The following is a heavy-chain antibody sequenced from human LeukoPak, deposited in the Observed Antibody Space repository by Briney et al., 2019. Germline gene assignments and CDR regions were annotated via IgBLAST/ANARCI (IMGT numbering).Heavy chain of an antibody. Sequence: SETLSLTCTVSGGSISSHYWSWIRQPAGKGLEWIGRIQTSGSTNYNPSFKNRITMSIDVSKNRFSLKLSSMTAADTAVYYCARDANGVDYWGQGTLVTVSS. J-gene: IGHJ4*02. CDR1: GGSISSHY. V-gene: IGHV4-4*07. CDR2: IQTSGST. CDR3: ARDANGVDY.